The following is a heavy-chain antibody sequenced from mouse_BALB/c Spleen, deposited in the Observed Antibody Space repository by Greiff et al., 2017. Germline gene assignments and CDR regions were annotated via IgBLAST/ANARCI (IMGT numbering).Heavy chain of an antibody. CDR1: GFNIKDTY. V-gene: IGHV14-3*02. Sequence: EVKLVESGAELVKPGASVKLSCTASGFNIKDTYMHWVKQRPEQGLEWIGRIDPANGNTKYDPKFQGKAAITADTSSNTAYLQLSSLTSEDTAVYYCAGGGFAYWGQGTLVTVSA. J-gene: IGHJ3*01. CDR2: IDPANGNT. CDR3: AGGGFAY.